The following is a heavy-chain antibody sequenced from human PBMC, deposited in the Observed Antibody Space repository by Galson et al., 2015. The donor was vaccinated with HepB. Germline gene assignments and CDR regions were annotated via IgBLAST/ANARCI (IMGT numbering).Heavy chain of an antibody. D-gene: IGHD2/OR15-2a*01. CDR3: AKGSPTSFYHYYMDV. Sequence: HYADPVKGRFTISRQKSKNMVFLQMNRLKVEDTAVYYCAKGSPTSFYHYYMDVWGKGTTVTVSS. J-gene: IGHJ6*03. V-gene: IGHV3-23*03.